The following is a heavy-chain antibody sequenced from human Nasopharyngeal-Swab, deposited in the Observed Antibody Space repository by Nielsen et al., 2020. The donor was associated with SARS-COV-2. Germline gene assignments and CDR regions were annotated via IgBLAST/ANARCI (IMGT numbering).Heavy chain of an antibody. D-gene: IGHD2-15*01. V-gene: IGHV3-7*01. J-gene: IGHJ4*02. Sequence: WIRQPPGKGLEWVANIKQDGSEKYYVDSVEGRFTISGDNAKNSLYLQMNSLRAEDTAVYYCARDLLLKPFYFDYWGQGTLVTVSS. CDR2: IKQDGSEK. CDR3: ARDLLLKPFYFDY.